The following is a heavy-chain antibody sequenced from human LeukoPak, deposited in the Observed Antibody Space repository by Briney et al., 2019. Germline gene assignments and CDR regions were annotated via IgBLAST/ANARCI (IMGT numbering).Heavy chain of an antibody. V-gene: IGHV1-8*01. J-gene: IGHJ4*02. Sequence: ASVKVSCKASGYTFTSYDINWVRQATGQGLEWMGWMNPNSGNTGYAQKFQGRVAITRNTSISTAYMDLRSLRSEDTAVYYCVRVSFDSGWHTIDYWGQGTLVTVSS. D-gene: IGHD6-19*01. CDR1: GYTFTSYD. CDR3: VRVSFDSGWHTIDY. CDR2: MNPNSGNT.